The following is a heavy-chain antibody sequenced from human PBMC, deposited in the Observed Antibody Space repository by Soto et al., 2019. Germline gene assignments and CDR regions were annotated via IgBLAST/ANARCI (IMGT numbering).Heavy chain of an antibody. D-gene: IGHD2-2*01. CDR3: ARVVVVPADSNWFDP. CDR1: GGSISSYY. J-gene: IGHJ5*02. Sequence: SETLSLTCTVSGGSISSYYWSWIRQPPGKGLEWIGYIYYSGSTNYNPSLKSRVTISVDTSKNQFSLKLSSVTAADTAVYYCARVVVVPADSNWFDPWGQGTLVTVSS. V-gene: IGHV4-59*01. CDR2: IYYSGST.